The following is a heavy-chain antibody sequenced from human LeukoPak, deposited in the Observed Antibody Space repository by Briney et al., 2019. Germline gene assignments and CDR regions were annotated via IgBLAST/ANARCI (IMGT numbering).Heavy chain of an antibody. CDR2: SDPEDGET. D-gene: IGHD6-19*01. V-gene: IGHV1-24*01. J-gene: IGHJ3*02. Sequence: GASVKVSCKVSGYTLTELSMHWVRQAPGKGLEWMGGSDPEDGETIYAQKFQGRVTMTEDTSTDTAYMELSSLRSEDTAVYYCATDRGAVAHDAFDIWGQGTMVTVSS. CDR1: GYTLTELS. CDR3: ATDRGAVAHDAFDI.